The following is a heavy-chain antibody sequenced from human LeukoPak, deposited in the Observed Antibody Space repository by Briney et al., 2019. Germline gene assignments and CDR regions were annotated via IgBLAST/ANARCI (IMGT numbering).Heavy chain of an antibody. CDR1: GYTFTGYY. Sequence: ASVKVSCKASGYTFTGYYMHWVRQAPGQGLEWMGWISPNSGGTNYAQKFQGRVTMTRDTSISTAYMELSRLRSDDTAVYYCARDSTVGYFDWLSYFDYWGQGTLVTVSS. V-gene: IGHV1-2*02. J-gene: IGHJ4*02. CDR2: ISPNSGGT. CDR3: ARDSTVGYFDWLSYFDY. D-gene: IGHD3-9*01.